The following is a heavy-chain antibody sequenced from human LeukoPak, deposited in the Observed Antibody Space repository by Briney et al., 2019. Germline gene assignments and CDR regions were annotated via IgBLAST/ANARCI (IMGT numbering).Heavy chain of an antibody. CDR2: INPSSDST. V-gene: IGHV1-46*01. CDR1: GYTFTTYY. J-gene: IGHJ4*02. Sequence: ASVEVSCKASGYTFTTYYIHWVRQAPGQGLEWMGMINPSSDSTSYAQKFQGRVTITRDTSTTPVYMELSSLISDDTAVYFCARGRSQLWFFNYWGQGTLVTVSS. D-gene: IGHD3-10*01. CDR3: ARGRSQLWFFNY.